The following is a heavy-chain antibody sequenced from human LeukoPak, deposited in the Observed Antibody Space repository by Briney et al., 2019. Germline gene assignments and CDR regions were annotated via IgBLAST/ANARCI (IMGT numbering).Heavy chain of an antibody. CDR1: GFTFSGSA. CDR3: TRRAPNGVKEGFDY. V-gene: IGHV3-73*01. CDR2: IRSKANSYAT. J-gene: IGHJ4*02. D-gene: IGHD4-23*01. Sequence: GGSLRLSCAASGFTFSGSAMHWVRQASGKGLEWVGRIRSKANSYATAYAASVKGRFTISRDDSKNTAYLQMNSRKTEDTAVYYCTRRAPNGVKEGFDYWGQGTLVTVSS.